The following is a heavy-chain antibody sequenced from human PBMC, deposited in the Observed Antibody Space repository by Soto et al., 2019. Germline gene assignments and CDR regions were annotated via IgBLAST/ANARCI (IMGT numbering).Heavy chain of an antibody. D-gene: IGHD6-13*01. J-gene: IGHJ4*02. V-gene: IGHV4-59*01. Sequence: SETLSLTCTVSGGSISSYYWSWIRQPPGKGLEWIGYIYYSGSTNYNPSLKSRVTISVDTSKNQFSLKLSSVTAADTAVYYCARAPGYSSSWYIDYWGQGTLVTVSS. CDR2: IYYSGST. CDR3: ARAPGYSSSWYIDY. CDR1: GGSISSYY.